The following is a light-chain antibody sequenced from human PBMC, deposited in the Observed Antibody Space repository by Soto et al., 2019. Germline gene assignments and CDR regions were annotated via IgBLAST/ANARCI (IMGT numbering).Light chain of an antibody. CDR1: NNDFGNYNL. V-gene: IGLV2-23*01. CDR2: EGT. J-gene: IGLJ1*01. Sequence: HSALTQPASVSGSPGQSITISCTGTNNDFGNYNLVSWYQQHPGKAPKLIIFEGTKRPSGVSNRFSGSKSGNTASLTVSGLQAEDEADYYCCSYAGSSTLVFGTGTKLTVL. CDR3: CSYAGSSTLV.